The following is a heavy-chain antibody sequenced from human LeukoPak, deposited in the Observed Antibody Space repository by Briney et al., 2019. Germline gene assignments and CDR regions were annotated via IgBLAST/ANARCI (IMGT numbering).Heavy chain of an antibody. Sequence: SETLSLTCTVSGGSISSYYWSWIRQPPGKGLEWIGYIYYSGCTNYNPSLKSRVTISVDTSKNQFSLKLSSVTAADTAVYYCARVYCSGGSCRWFDPWGQGTLVTVSS. J-gene: IGHJ5*02. V-gene: IGHV4-59*01. CDR3: ARVYCSGGSCRWFDP. CDR2: IYYSGCT. CDR1: GGSISSYY. D-gene: IGHD2-15*01.